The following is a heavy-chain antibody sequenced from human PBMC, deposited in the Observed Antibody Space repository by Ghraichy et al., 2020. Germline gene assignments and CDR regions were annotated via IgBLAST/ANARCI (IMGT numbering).Heavy chain of an antibody. CDR1: GGSISSSSYY. CDR2: IYYSGST. Sequence: SETLSLTCTVSGGSISSSSYYWGWIRQPPGKGLEWIGSIYYSGSTYYNPSLKSRVTISVDTSKNQFSLKLSSVTAADTAVYYCARASRFWALGESIKNWFDPWGQGTLVTVSS. D-gene: IGHD3-10*01. CDR3: ARASRFWALGESIKNWFDP. J-gene: IGHJ5*02. V-gene: IGHV4-39*07.